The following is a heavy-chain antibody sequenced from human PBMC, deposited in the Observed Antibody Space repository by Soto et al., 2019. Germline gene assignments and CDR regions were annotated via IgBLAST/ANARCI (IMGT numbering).Heavy chain of an antibody. CDR1: GGTFSSYA. Sequence: QVQLVQSGAEVKKPGSSVKVSCKASGGTFSSYAISWVRQAPGQGLEWMGGIIPIFGTANYAQKFQGRVTITADESTSTAYMELSSLRSEDTAVYYCARAPGTMILRGGWNWFDPWGQGTLVTVSS. V-gene: IGHV1-69*01. J-gene: IGHJ5*02. D-gene: IGHD3-22*01. CDR2: IIPIFGTA. CDR3: ARAPGTMILRGGWNWFDP.